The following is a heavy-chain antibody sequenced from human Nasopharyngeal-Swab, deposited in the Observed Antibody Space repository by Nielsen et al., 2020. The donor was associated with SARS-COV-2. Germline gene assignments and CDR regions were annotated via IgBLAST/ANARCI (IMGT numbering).Heavy chain of an antibody. V-gene: IGHV1-24*01. CDR1: GDTLTELS. D-gene: IGHD3-22*01. J-gene: IGHJ4*02. CDR2: FDPQNGEP. Sequence: ASVKVSCKVSGDTLTELSVFWVRQAPGKGLEGMGGFDPQNGEPIYAQKFQGRVTMTQDTSTDTAYMELSGLRFEDTAVYYCATRAFRTYYYESSGYLWGQGTRVTVSS. CDR3: ATRAFRTYYYESSGYL.